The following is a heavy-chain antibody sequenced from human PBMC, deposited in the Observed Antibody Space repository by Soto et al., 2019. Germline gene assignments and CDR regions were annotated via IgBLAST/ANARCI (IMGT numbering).Heavy chain of an antibody. CDR2: INNSGST. CDR1: VGSFSGYY. CDR3: ERAPTPDIVVVVAAIPPAYDAFDM. D-gene: IGHD2-15*01. Sequence: QVPLQQWGAGMLKPSETLSLTCSVYVGSFSGYYWSWIRQPQGKGLELIGEINNSGSTNYHPSLKSRVTISVDTSKNQFSLKLSSVTAADAAVYYCERAPTPDIVVVVAAIPPAYDAFDMWGQGTMVTVSS. J-gene: IGHJ3*02. V-gene: IGHV4-34*01.